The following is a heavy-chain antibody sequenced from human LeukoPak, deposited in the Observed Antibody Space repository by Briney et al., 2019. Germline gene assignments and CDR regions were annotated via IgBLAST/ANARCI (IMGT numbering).Heavy chain of an antibody. Sequence: PGRSLRLSCVASNFTIIGYGMYWVRQAPGKGLEWVAIISYDGSYENYGDSVKGRFTISRDNSKNTLYLQMNSPIAEDTAIYYCARATQPWVLSGPADRWGQGTLVTVSS. D-gene: IGHD1-26*01. J-gene: IGHJ5*02. CDR1: NFTIIGYG. CDR3: ARATQPWVLSGPADR. CDR2: ISYDGSYE. V-gene: IGHV3-30*03.